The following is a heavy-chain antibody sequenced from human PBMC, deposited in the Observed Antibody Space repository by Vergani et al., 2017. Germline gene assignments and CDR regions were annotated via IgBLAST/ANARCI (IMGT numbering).Heavy chain of an antibody. D-gene: IGHD3-3*01. V-gene: IGHV2-26*01. Sequence: QVTLKESGPVLVKPTETLTLTCTVSGFSLSNARMGVSWIRQPPGKALEWLAHIFSNDEKSYSTSLKSRLTISKETSKSQVVLTMTNMDPVDTATYYCARISTYYDFWSGSNYYMDVWGKGTTVTVSS. CDR2: IFSNDEK. CDR3: ARISTYYDFWSGSNYYMDV. J-gene: IGHJ6*03. CDR1: GFSLSNARMG.